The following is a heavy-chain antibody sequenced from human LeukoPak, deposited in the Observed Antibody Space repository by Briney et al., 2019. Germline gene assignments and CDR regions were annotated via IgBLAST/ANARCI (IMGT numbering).Heavy chain of an antibody. Sequence: PGRSLRLSCAASGFTFSSYAMHWVRQAPGKGLEWVAVISYDGSNKYYADSVKGRFTISRDNSKNTLYLQMNSLRAEDTAVYYCARGRIQVSGIDEFDYWGQGTLVTVSS. D-gene: IGHD6-19*01. V-gene: IGHV3-30*01. CDR2: ISYDGSNK. CDR3: ARGRIQVSGIDEFDY. J-gene: IGHJ4*02. CDR1: GFTFSSYA.